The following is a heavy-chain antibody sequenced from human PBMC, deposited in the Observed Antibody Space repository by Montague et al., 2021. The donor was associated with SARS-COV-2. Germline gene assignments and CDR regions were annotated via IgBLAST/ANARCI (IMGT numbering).Heavy chain of an antibody. J-gene: IGHJ4*02. CDR3: ARDLAAEWSEGGGAFDY. CDR1: DGSISSSSYY. V-gene: IGHV4-39*07. CDR2: IYYSGST. Sequence: SETLSLTCIVSDGSISSSSYYWGWIRQPPGKGLEWIGCIYYSGSTFYNPSLKSRVTISIDTSKNQFSLKLSSVTAADTAVYYCARDLAAEWSEGGGAFDYWGQGTLVTVSS. D-gene: IGHD6-13*01.